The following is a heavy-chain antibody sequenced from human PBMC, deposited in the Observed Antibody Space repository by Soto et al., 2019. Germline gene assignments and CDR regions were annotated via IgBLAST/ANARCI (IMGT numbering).Heavy chain of an antibody. J-gene: IGHJ4*02. D-gene: IGHD3-22*01. Sequence: LXLCCAGSGFTFSSYAMSWVRQAPGKGLEWVSAISGSGGSTYYADSVKGRFTISRDNSKNTLYLQMNSLRAEDTAVYYCAKGSYYDSSGYSHWGQGTLVTVSS. CDR3: AKGSYYDSSGYSH. CDR2: ISGSGGST. V-gene: IGHV3-23*01. CDR1: GFTFSSYA.